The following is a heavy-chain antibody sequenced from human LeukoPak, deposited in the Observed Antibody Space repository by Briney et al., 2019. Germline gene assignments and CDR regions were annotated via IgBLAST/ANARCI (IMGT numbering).Heavy chain of an antibody. CDR2: INPNSCGK. CDR1: GYTFTRYY. D-gene: IGHD3-10*01. Sequence: ASVKVSCKASGYTFTRYYIHGVRQPPGQGVECMGGINPNSCGKHYAHKFQGRVTMNSDTPISTAYMELSRLRCDDTAVYYCARGGSGSYFSWLDPWGQGTLVTVSS. CDR3: ARGGSGSYFSWLDP. J-gene: IGHJ5*02. V-gene: IGHV1-2*02.